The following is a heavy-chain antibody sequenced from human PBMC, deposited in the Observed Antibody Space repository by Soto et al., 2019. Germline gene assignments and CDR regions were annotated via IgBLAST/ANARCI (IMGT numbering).Heavy chain of an antibody. CDR1: GFTFSTYA. CDR2: MAFDESNA. D-gene: IGHD3-10*01. CDR3: VRDKEGRGYGSGWPLDP. J-gene: IGHJ5*02. V-gene: IGHV3-30*04. Sequence: QVQLVESGGGVVQPGTSLRLSCAASGFTFSTYALHWVRQAPGTGLEWVAVMAFDESNAYYADSVKGRFTISRDNSKNTVDLQMNSLRAEDTTVYYCVRDKEGRGYGSGWPLDPWGQGTLVTVSS.